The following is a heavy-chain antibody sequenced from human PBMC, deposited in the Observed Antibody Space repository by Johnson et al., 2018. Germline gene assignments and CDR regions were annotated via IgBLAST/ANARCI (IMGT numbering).Heavy chain of an antibody. CDR2: IWFDGSQK. Sequence: QVQLQESGGGAVQPGRSLRLSCAASGFTFSKHGMHWVRQAPGKGLEWVAVIWFDGSQKYYAESVKGRFTISRDNSKSKVYLQMNSLRAEDTAVYYCVRAAEPKVVVTSYYYGMDVWGQGTTVTVSS. CDR3: VRAAEPKVVVTSYYYGMDV. D-gene: IGHD2-15*01. J-gene: IGHJ6*02. CDR1: GFTFSKHG. V-gene: IGHV3-33*01.